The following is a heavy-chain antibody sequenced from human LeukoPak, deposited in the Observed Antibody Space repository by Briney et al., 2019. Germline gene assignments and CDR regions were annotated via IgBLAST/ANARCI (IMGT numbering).Heavy chain of an antibody. CDR1: GFTFSDYY. J-gene: IGHJ4*02. D-gene: IGHD3-9*01. CDR3: ARYPYDILTGYYIDY. CDR2: ISNSGSTV. Sequence: GGSLRLSCAASGFTFSDYYMTWLRQAPGKGLEWLSYISNSGSTVFYADSVKGRFTVSRDNAKRSLYLQMNSLRAEDTAVYYCARYPYDILTGYYIDYWGQGTLVTVSS. V-gene: IGHV3-11*04.